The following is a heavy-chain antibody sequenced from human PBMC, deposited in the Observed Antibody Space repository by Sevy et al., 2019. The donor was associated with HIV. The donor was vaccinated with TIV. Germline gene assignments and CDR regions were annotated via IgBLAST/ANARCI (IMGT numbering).Heavy chain of an antibody. V-gene: IGHV3-30*18. CDR2: ISYDGSSK. CDR3: AKESGSYYDFWSGHDAFDI. J-gene: IGHJ3*02. Sequence: GGSLRLSCAASGFNFSSYGMHWVRQAPGKGLEWVAVISYDGSSKYYAESVKGRFTISRDNSKSRLYLQISSLRAEDTAVYNCAKESGSYYDFWSGHDAFDIWGQGTMVTVSS. CDR1: GFNFSSYG. D-gene: IGHD3-3*01.